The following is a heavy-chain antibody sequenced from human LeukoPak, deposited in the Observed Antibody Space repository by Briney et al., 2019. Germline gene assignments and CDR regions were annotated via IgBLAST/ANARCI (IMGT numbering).Heavy chain of an antibody. V-gene: IGHV4-59*08. CDR2: IYYSGST. D-gene: IGHD6-19*01. J-gene: IGHJ4*02. CDR3: ARNTAVMGRFDY. CDR1: GGSISSYY. Sequence: SETLSLTCTASGGSISSYYWSWIRQPSGKGLEWIGYIYYSGSTNYNPSPKSRVTISVDTSKNQFSLKLSSVTAADTAVYYCARNTAVMGRFDYWGQGTLVTVSS.